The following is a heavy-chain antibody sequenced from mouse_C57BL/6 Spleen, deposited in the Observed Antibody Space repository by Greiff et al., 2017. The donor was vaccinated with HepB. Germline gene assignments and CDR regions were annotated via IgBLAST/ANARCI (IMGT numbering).Heavy chain of an antibody. Sequence: QVQLQQPGAELVMPGASVKLSCKASGYTFTSYWMHWVKQRPGQGLEWIGEIDPSDSYTNYNQKFKGKSTLTVDKSSRTAYMQLSSLTSEDSAVYYCAKGGELFDYWGQGTTLTVSS. CDR2: IDPSDSYT. V-gene: IGHV1-69*01. J-gene: IGHJ2*01. CDR1: GYTFTSYW. CDR3: AKGGELFDY.